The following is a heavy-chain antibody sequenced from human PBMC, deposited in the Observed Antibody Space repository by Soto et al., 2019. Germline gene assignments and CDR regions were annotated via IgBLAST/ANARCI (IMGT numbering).Heavy chain of an antibody. CDR2: SRGSSGIT. CDR1: GFPFSSYA. V-gene: IGHV3-23*01. CDR3: ARMITDEGQGGPCYYYGMDV. Sequence: GSLRLSCVAPGFPFSSYAMGWVRHPPGPGLDWVSVSRGSSGITSYSTSLKTRLTISKDNSKNQVVLTMTNMDPVDTATYYCARMITDEGQGGPCYYYGMDVWGQGTTVTVSS. J-gene: IGHJ6*02. D-gene: IGHD1-20*01.